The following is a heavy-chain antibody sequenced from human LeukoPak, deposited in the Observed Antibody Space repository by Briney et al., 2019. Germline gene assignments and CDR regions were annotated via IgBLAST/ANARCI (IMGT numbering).Heavy chain of an antibody. CDR3: AREYSGSYYSDY. V-gene: IGHV1-69*05. D-gene: IGHD1-26*01. J-gene: IGHJ4*02. CDR1: GSTFSNYA. CDR2: IIPILGTA. Sequence: SVKVSCKASGSTFSNYAISWVRQAPGQGLEWMGGIIPILGTANYAQKFQGRVTMTTDESTSTAYMELSSLRSEDTAVYYCAREYSGSYYSDYWGQGTLVTVSS.